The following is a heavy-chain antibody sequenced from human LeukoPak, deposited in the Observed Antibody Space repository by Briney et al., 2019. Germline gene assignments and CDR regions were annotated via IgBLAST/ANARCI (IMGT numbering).Heavy chain of an antibody. CDR2: IYYSGST. V-gene: IGHV4-59*08. CDR1: GGSISSYY. CDR3: ARTLIRGVSPFDP. Sequence: PSETLSLTCTASGGSISSYYWSWIRQPPGKGLEWIGYIYYSGSTNYNPSLKSRVTISVDTSKNQFSLKLSSVTAADTAVYYCARTLIRGVSPFDPWGQGTLVTVSS. J-gene: IGHJ5*02. D-gene: IGHD3-10*01.